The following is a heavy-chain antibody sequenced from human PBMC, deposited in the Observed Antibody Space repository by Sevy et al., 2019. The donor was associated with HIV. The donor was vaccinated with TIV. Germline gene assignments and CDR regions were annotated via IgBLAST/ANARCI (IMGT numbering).Heavy chain of an antibody. V-gene: IGHV4-59*01. Sequence: SETLSLTCTVSGDSISGYYWSWIRQPPGKGLKWIGYIYYSGRTNYNSSFKSRVAISVDTSKNQFSLKLRSVTAADTAVYYCARALQDYYYAMDVWGQGTTVTVSS. CDR3: ARALQDYYYAMDV. CDR1: GDSISGYY. J-gene: IGHJ6*02. CDR2: IYYSGRT.